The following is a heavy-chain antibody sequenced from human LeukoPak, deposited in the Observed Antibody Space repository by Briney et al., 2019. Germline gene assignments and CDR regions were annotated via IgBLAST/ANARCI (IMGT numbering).Heavy chain of an antibody. Sequence: SETLSLTCTVSGGSVSSTGYSWSWIRQLPGKAPEWIGYIHYSGSTYYNPSLKSRLTISIDTSNNQFSLNLTSVTAADTAVYYCARHLLAVRSILFDYWGQGTLVTVSS. V-gene: IGHV4-31*03. J-gene: IGHJ4*02. D-gene: IGHD6-19*01. CDR2: IHYSGST. CDR3: ARHLLAVRSILFDY. CDR1: GGSVSSTGYS.